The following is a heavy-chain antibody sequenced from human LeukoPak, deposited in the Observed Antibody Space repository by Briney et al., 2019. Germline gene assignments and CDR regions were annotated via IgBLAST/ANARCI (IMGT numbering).Heavy chain of an antibody. CDR1: GDSVSSNSTA. Sequence: SQTLSLTCAISGDSVSSNSTAWNWIMQSPSRGLEWLGRTYYRSKWYNDYAVSVKSRITINPDTSKNQFSLQLNSVTPEDTAVYYCARGDCSGGICYSDSAFDIWGQGTMVTVSS. J-gene: IGHJ3*02. CDR3: ARGDCSGGICYSDSAFDI. D-gene: IGHD2-15*01. CDR2: TYYRSKWYN. V-gene: IGHV6-1*01.